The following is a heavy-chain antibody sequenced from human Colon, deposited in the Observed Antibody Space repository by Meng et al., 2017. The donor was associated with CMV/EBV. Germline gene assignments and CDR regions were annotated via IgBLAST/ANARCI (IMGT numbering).Heavy chain of an antibody. J-gene: IGHJ4*02. CDR1: GFNLNTYS. D-gene: IGHD3-10*01. V-gene: IGHV3-21*01. CDR2: ISISSSYI. CDR3: ARGGSRSYFFDN. Sequence: GESLKISCAASGFNLNTYSMNWLRQAPGRGLEWVASISISSSYIYYADSVKGRFTISRDNAKNSSSLHMNSLRAEDTAIYYCARGGSRSYFFDNWGQGTTVTVSS.